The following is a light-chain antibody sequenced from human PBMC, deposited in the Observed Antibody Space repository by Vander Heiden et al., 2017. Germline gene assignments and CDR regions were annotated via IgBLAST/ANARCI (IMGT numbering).Light chain of an antibody. Sequence: EIVLTQSPGTLSLSPGERATLSCRASQSVSSSYLAWYQQKPGQAPRLIIYGASSSDTGIPDRFSGSGYGKDFTLTSSRREHEDFAVYYWQQDSSSFTFGHGTKVDIK. V-gene: IGKV3-20*01. CDR3: QQDSSSFT. CDR2: GAS. CDR1: QSVSSSY. J-gene: IGKJ3*01.